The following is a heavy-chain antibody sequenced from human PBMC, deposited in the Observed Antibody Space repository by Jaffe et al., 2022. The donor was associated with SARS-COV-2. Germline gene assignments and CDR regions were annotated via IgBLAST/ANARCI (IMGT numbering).Heavy chain of an antibody. Sequence: QVQLQQSGPGLVKPSQTLSLTCAISGDSVSSNSAAWNWIRQSPSRGLEWLGRTYYRSKWYNDYAVSVKSRITINPDTSKNQFSLQLNSVTPEDTAVYYCARGLGSGSYYNVAPSAFDIWGQGTMVTVSS. CDR3: ARGLGSGSYYNVAPSAFDI. D-gene: IGHD3-10*01. CDR1: GDSVSSNSAA. CDR2: TYYRSKWYN. J-gene: IGHJ3*02. V-gene: IGHV6-1*01.